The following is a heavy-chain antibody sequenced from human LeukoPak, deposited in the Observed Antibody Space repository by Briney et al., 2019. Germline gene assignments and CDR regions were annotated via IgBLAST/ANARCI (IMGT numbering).Heavy chain of an antibody. CDR2: ISRSGDST. CDR3: ASRAGYTGSWSAFDY. CDR1: GFTFSNYA. D-gene: IGHD6-13*01. V-gene: IGHV3-23*01. Sequence: GGSLRVSCAASGFTFSNYAMSWVRQAPGKGLEWVSGISRSGDSTFYTDSVKGRFTISRDNSKNTLYLQMNSLRAEDTAVYYCASRAGYTGSWSAFDYWGQGTLVTVSS. J-gene: IGHJ4*02.